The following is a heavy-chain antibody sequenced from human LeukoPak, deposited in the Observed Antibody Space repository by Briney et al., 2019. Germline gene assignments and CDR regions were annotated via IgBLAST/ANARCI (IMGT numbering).Heavy chain of an antibody. D-gene: IGHD3-22*01. CDR3: ARDRYYDSSGYYEYYYYYYMDV. Sequence: SETLSLTCTVSGGSISNYYWSWIRQPPGRGLEWIGYIYYSGSTNYNPSLKSRVTISLDTSKNHSSLKLSSVTAADTAVCYCARDRYYDSSGYYEYYYYYYMDVWGKGTTVTVS. J-gene: IGHJ6*03. CDR2: IYYSGST. V-gene: IGHV4-59*01. CDR1: GGSISNYY.